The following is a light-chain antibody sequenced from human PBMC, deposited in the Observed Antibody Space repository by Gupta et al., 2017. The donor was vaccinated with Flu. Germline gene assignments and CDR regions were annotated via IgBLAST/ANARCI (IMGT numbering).Light chain of an antibody. Sequence: SSELTQPPSVAVSPGQTAIITCSGDRLGDKYICWYQQKPGQSPVLVIYEDSKRPSGIPERFSGYNSGNTATMSITGTPAMDEAAYYCQAWASNTNEVFGTGTMVTVL. CDR1: RLGDKY. V-gene: IGLV3-1*01. J-gene: IGLJ1*01. CDR2: EDS. CDR3: QAWASNTNEV.